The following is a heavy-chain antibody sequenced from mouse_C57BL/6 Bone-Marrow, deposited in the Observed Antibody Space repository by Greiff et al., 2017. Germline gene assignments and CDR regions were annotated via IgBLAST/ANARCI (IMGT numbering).Heavy chain of an antibody. V-gene: IGHV3-6*01. CDR3: AREGVYYSNS. CDR2: ISYDGSN. J-gene: IGHJ2*01. Sequence: EVQLVESGPGLVKPSQSLSLTCSVTGYSITSGYYWNWIRQFPGNKLEWMGYISYDGSNNYNPSLKNRISITRDTSKNQFFLKLNSVTTEDTATYYCAREGVYYSNSWGQGTTRTVSS. CDR1: GYSITSGYY. D-gene: IGHD2-12*01.